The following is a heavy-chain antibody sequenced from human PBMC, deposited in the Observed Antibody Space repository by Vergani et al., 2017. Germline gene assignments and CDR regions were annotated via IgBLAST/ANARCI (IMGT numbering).Heavy chain of an antibody. J-gene: IGHJ3*02. CDR3: AWGNCSGGSCYCALCAFDI. CDR2: IYPGDSDT. Sequence: EVQLVQSGAEVKKPGESLKISCKGSGYSFTSYWIGWVRQMPGKGLEWMGIIYPGDSDTRYSPSFQGQVTISADKSISPAYLQWSSLKASDTAMYYCAWGNCSGGSCYCALCAFDIWGQGTMVTVSS. D-gene: IGHD2-15*01. CDR1: GYSFTSYW. V-gene: IGHV5-51*01.